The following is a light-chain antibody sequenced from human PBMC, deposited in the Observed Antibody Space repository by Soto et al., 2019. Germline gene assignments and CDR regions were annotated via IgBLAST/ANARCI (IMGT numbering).Light chain of an antibody. Sequence: QSVLTQPPSVSASPGQKVTLSCSGSSANIGCNYVSWYQQLPGTAPKLVIYDSDRRPSEIPDRFSGSKSGTSATLDITALQTGDGAEYSFGAWDGSLRVVLFGGGTKLTVL. CDR2: DSD. J-gene: IGLJ2*01. CDR1: SANIGCNY. V-gene: IGLV1-51*01. CDR3: GAWDGSLRVVL.